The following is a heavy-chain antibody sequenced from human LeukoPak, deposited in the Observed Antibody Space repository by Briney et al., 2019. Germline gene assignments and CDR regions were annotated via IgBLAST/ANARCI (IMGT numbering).Heavy chain of an antibody. V-gene: IGHV3-7*01. Sequence: PGGSLRLSCAASGFTFSTYWMSWVRQAPGKGLEWVANIKEDGSEKYYGDSVKGRFTISRDNAKNSLYLQMNSLRAEDTAVYYCASLSSIVATYWGQGTLVTVSS. CDR3: ASLSSIVATY. J-gene: IGHJ4*02. D-gene: IGHD5-12*01. CDR1: GFTFSTYW. CDR2: IKEDGSEK.